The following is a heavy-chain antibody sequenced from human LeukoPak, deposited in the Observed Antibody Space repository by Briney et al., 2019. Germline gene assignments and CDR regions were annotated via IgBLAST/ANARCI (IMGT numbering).Heavy chain of an antibody. J-gene: IGHJ4*02. CDR3: AKGDGYNSIPPY. Sequence: GALRLSCAASGFTFSSYAMSWVRQAPGKGLEWVSAISGSGGSTYYADSVKGRFTISRDNSKNTLYLQMNSLRAEDTAVYYCAKGDGYNSIPPYWGQGTLVTVSS. CDR2: ISGSGGST. V-gene: IGHV3-23*01. D-gene: IGHD5-24*01. CDR1: GFTFSSYA.